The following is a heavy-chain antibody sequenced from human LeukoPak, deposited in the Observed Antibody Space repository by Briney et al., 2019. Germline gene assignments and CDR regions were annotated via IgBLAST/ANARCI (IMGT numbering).Heavy chain of an antibody. CDR3: ARDLSGVTGYTYGRGIDY. CDR2: IKKDGSEK. D-gene: IGHD5-18*01. Sequence: GGSLRLSSAASGFTCSSYWMSWVRQAPGKGLEWVHNIKKDGSEKYYVDSVKSRFTISRDNAKTSLYLQMNSLRAEDTAVYYCARDLSGVTGYTYGRGIDYWGQGTLVTVSS. J-gene: IGHJ4*02. V-gene: IGHV3-7*01. CDR1: GFTCSSYW.